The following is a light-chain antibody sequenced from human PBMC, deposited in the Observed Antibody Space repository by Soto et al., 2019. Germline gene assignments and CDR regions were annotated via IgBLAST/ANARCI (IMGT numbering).Light chain of an antibody. CDR3: AAWDDSLKGYV. CDR1: SSNIGDNA. J-gene: IGLJ1*01. CDR2: YDD. V-gene: IGLV1-36*01. Sequence: QSVLTQPPSVSEAPRQRVTISCSGSSSNIGDNAVNWYQQLPGKAPKLLIYYDDLLPSGVSDRFSGSKSGTSASLAISGLQSEDEADYYCAAWDDSLKGYVFGTGTKVTAL.